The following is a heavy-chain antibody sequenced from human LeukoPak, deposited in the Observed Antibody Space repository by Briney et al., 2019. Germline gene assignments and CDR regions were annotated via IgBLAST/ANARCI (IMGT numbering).Heavy chain of an antibody. V-gene: IGHV3-74*01. CDR3: VRDPLRIVGY. CDR2: INSDGSST. D-gene: IGHD1-26*01. Sequence: PGGSLRLSCAASGFTFSSYWMHWVRQAPGKGLVWVSRINSDGSSTNYADSVKGRFTIPRDNAKNTLFLQMNSLRAEDTAVYYCVRDPLRIVGYWGQGTLVTVSS. CDR1: GFTFSSYW. J-gene: IGHJ4*02.